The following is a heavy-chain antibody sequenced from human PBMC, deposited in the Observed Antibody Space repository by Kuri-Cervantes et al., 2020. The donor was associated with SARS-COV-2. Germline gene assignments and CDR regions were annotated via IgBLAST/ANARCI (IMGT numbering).Heavy chain of an antibody. CDR3: AREWVLRFLEWSHNSPYYYYYMDV. CDR1: GYTFTSYY. V-gene: IGHV1-46*01. Sequence: ASVKVSCKASGYTFTSYYMHWVRQAPGQGLEWMGIINPSGGSTSYAQKFQGRVTMTRDTSTSTVYMELSGLRSEDTAVYYCAREWVLRFLEWSHNSPYYYYYMDVWGKGTTVTVSS. CDR2: INPSGGST. D-gene: IGHD3-3*01. J-gene: IGHJ6*03.